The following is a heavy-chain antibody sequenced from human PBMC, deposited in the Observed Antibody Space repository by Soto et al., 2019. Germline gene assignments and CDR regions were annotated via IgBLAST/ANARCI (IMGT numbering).Heavy chain of an antibody. CDR1: GFTFSSYT. V-gene: IGHV3-30-3*02. CDR3: AKDHPFQPGDLGAAFDY. J-gene: IGHJ4*02. Sequence: QVQLVESGGGVVQPGRSLRLSCVASGFTFSSYTMQWVRQAPGRGLEWVAVISNDGSKTHFADSVKGRFSISRDNSKNTLHLQMDSLRVEDTAVYHCAKDHPFQPGDLGAAFDYWGQGTRVTVSS. CDR2: ISNDGSKT. D-gene: IGHD7-27*01.